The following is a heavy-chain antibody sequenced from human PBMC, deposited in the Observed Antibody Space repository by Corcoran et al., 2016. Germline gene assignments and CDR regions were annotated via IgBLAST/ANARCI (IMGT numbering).Heavy chain of an antibody. D-gene: IGHD3-3*01. CDR2: ISAYNGNT. CDR3: ARDTFRFLEWLQPGGWFDP. V-gene: IGHV1-18*01. J-gene: IGHJ5*02. CDR1: GYTFTSYG. Sequence: QVQLVQSGAEVKKPGASVKVSCKASGYTFTSYGISWVRQAPGQGLEWMGWISAYNGNTNYAQKLQGRGTMTTDTSTSTAYMELRSLRSDDTAVYYCARDTFRFLEWLQPGGWFDPWGQGTLVTVSS.